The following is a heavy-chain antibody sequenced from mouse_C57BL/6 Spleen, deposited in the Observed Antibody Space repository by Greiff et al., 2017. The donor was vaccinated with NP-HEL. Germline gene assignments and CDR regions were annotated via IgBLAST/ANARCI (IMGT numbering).Heavy chain of an antibody. V-gene: IGHV1-22*01. CDR3: ARVIYYDYDRGRPYAMDY. D-gene: IGHD2-4*01. CDR1: GYTFTDYN. Sequence: EVQLQQSGPELVKPGASVKMSCKASGYTFTDYNMHWVKQSHGKSLEWIGYINPNNGGTSYNQKFKGKATLTVNKSSSTAYMELRSLTSEASAVYYCARVIYYDYDRGRPYAMDYWGQGTSVTVSS. J-gene: IGHJ4*01. CDR2: INPNNGGT.